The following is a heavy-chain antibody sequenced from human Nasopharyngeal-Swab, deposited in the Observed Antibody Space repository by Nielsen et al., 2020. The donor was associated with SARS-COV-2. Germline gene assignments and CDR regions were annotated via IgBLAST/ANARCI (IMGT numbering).Heavy chain of an antibody. CDR2: ISSSSSTI. Sequence: WIRQPPGKGLEWVSYISSSSSTIYYADSVKGRFTISRDNAKNSLYLQMNSLRDEDTAVYYCAREDASWRTMIPTAIQHWGQGTLVTVSS. CDR3: AREDASWRTMIPTAIQH. V-gene: IGHV3-48*02. J-gene: IGHJ1*01. D-gene: IGHD3-22*01.